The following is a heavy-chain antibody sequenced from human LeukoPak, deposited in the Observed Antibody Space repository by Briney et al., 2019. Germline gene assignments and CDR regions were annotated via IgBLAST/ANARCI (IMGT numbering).Heavy chain of an antibody. CDR1: GGTFSSYA. V-gene: IGHV1-69*13. D-gene: IGHD6-13*01. CDR3: ARRIAAAGHFDY. CDR2: IIPIFGTA. Sequence: RASVKVSCKASGGTFSSYAFSWVRQAPGQGLEWMGGIIPIFGTANYAQKFQGRVTITADESTSTAYMELSSLRSEDTAVYYCARRIAAAGHFDYWGQGTLVTVSS. J-gene: IGHJ4*02.